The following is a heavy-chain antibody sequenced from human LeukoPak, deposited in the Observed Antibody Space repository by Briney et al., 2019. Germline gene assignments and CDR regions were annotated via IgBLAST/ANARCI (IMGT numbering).Heavy chain of an antibody. CDR1: GYTFTSYY. Sequence: ASVKVSCKASGYTFTSYYMHWVRQAPGQGLEWMGIINPSGGSTSYAQKFQGRVTMTRDTSTSTVYMELSSLRSEDTAVYYCARGGPTQYYYDSSGYWFDYWGQGTLVTLSS. V-gene: IGHV1-46*01. CDR3: ARGGPTQYYYDSSGYWFDY. D-gene: IGHD3-22*01. J-gene: IGHJ4*02. CDR2: INPSGGST.